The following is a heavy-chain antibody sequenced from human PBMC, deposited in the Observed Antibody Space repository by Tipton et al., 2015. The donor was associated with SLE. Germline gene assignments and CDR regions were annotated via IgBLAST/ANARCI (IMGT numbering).Heavy chain of an antibody. D-gene: IGHD6-6*01. CDR2: IYHSGST. CDR1: GYSISSGYY. Sequence: TLSLTCAVSGYSISSGYYWGWIRQPPGKGLEWIGSIYHSGSTYYNPSLKSRVTISVDTSKNQFSLKLSSVTAADTAVYYCARAKGIATRDDAFDIWGQGTMVTVSS. CDR3: ARAKGIATRDDAFDI. J-gene: IGHJ3*02. V-gene: IGHV4-38-2*01.